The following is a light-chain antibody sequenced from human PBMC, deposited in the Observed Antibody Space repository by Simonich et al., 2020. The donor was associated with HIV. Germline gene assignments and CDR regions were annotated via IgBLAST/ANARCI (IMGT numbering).Light chain of an antibody. CDR2: GAS. J-gene: IGKJ2*01. CDR1: QSVSSN. Sequence: EIVMTQSPATLSVSPGERATLSCRASQSVSSNLAWYQQKPGQAPRLLIYGASTRATGIPARFSGSGSGTEFTLTISSMQSEDFATYYCQQYSFYYTFGQGTKLEIK. CDR3: QQYSFYYT. V-gene: IGKV3-15*01.